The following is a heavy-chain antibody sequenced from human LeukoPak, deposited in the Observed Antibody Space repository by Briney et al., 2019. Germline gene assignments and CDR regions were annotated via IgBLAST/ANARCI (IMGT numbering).Heavy chain of an antibody. J-gene: IGHJ3*02. Sequence: ASVKVSCKASGYTFTGYYMHWVRQAPGQGLEWMGWINPNSGGTNYAQKFQGRVTMTRDTSISTAYMELSRLRSDDTAVYYCARREYSYGYLRKNAFDIWGQGTLVTVSS. CDR2: INPNSGGT. CDR3: ARREYSYGYLRKNAFDI. D-gene: IGHD5-18*01. CDR1: GYTFTGYY. V-gene: IGHV1-2*02.